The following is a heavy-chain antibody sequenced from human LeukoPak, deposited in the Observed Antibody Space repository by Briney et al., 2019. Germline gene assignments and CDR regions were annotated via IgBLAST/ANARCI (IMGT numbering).Heavy chain of an antibody. CDR2: ISNTNNK. D-gene: IGHD3-22*01. J-gene: IGHJ4*02. CDR1: GFTFSNFG. Sequence: PGGSLRLSCAVSGFTFSNFGMTWVRQAPGKGLEWVSDISNTNNKYCADSVKGRFTISRDNAKNSLYLQMNSLRDEDTAVYYCARVTRGYPWDCWGQGTLVTVSS. CDR3: ARVTRGYPWDC. V-gene: IGHV3-48*02.